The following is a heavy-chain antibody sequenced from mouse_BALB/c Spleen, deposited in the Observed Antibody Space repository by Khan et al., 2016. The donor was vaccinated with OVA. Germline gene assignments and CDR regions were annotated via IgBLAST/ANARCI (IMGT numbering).Heavy chain of an antibody. V-gene: IGHV2-2*02. CDR2: IRSGGNT. D-gene: IGHD2-14*01. Sequence: QVQLKESGPGLVQPSQTLSITCRASGFSLTTYGVHWVRQSPGKGLEWLGVIRSGGNTDNNAPSISRLIIIKGNSNSQVLFKMDSLQATDTGVYYCARNSYMYDFTYWGQGTLVTVAA. CDR3: ARNSYMYDFTY. CDR1: GFSLTTYG. J-gene: IGHJ3*01.